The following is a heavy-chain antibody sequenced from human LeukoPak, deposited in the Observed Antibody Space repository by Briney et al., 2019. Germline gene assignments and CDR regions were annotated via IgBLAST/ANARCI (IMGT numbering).Heavy chain of an antibody. CDR1: GGSISSGGYY. Sequence: SETLSLTCTVSGGSISSGGYYWSWIRQHPGKGLEWIGYIYYSGSTYYNPSLKSRVTISVDTSKNQFSLKLSSVTAADTAVYYCARDLMGGYYFDYWGQGTLVTVSS. V-gene: IGHV4-31*03. J-gene: IGHJ4*02. CDR2: IYYSGST. CDR3: ARDLMGGYYFDY. D-gene: IGHD3-10*01.